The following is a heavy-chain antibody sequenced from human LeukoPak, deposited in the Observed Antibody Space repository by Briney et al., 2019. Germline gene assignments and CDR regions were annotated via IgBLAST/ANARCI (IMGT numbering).Heavy chain of an antibody. D-gene: IGHD2-21*02. CDR3: ARTRDEAYCGGDCLSPSGY. J-gene: IGHJ4*02. Sequence: GGSLRLSCAASGFTFSSYWMSWVRQAPGKGLEWVSVIYSGGTTYYADSVKGRFTISRDNSKNTLYLQMNSLRAEDTAVYYCARTRDEAYCGGDCLSPSGYWGQGTLVTVSS. V-gene: IGHV3-53*01. CDR2: IYSGGTT. CDR1: GFTFSSYW.